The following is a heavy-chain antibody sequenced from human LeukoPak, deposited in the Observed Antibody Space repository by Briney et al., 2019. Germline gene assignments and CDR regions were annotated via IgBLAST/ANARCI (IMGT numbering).Heavy chain of an antibody. CDR2: ISSSGSTI. D-gene: IGHD1-26*01. Sequence: PGGSLRLSCAASGSTFSDYYMSWIRQAPGKGLEWVSYISSSGSTIYYADSVKGRFTISRDNAKNSLYLQMNSLRAEDTAVYYCARARSGSYQAPYCFDYWGQGTLVTVSS. CDR1: GSTFSDYY. J-gene: IGHJ4*02. CDR3: ARARSGSYQAPYCFDY. V-gene: IGHV3-11*04.